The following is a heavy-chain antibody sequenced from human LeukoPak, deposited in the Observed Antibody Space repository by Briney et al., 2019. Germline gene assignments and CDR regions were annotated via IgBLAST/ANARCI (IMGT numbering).Heavy chain of an antibody. CDR1: GGTFSSYA. V-gene: IGHV1-69*13. D-gene: IGHD5-18*01. Sequence: SVKVSCKASGGTFSSYAISWVRQAPGQGLEWMGGIIPIFGTANYAQKFQGRVTITADESTSTACMELSSLRSEDTAVYYCAREEYSYGILANYYYYYMDVWGKGTTVTVSS. CDR2: IIPIFGTA. J-gene: IGHJ6*03. CDR3: AREEYSYGILANYYYYYMDV.